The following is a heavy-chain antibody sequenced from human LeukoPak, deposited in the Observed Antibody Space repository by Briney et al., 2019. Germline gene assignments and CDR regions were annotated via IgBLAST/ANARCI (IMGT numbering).Heavy chain of an antibody. V-gene: IGHV3-33*01. CDR3: ARGGYYYDSSGYYYDYFDY. Sequence: GRSLRLSCAASGFTFSSYGMHWVRQAPGKGLEWVAVIWYDGSNKYYADSVKGRFTISRDNSKSTLYLQMNSLRAEDTAVYYCARGGYYYDSSGYYYDYFDYWGQGTLVTVSS. D-gene: IGHD3-22*01. J-gene: IGHJ4*02. CDR1: GFTFSSYG. CDR2: IWYDGSNK.